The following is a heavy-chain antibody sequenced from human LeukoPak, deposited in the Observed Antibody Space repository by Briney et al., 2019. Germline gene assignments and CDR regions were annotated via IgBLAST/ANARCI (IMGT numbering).Heavy chain of an antibody. CDR2: IYYSGST. Sequence: SETLSLTCTVAGGSISGYYWSWIRQPPGKGLEWIGYIYYSGSTNYNPSLKSRVTISVDTSKNQFSLKLSSVTAADTAVYYCARDLSYCSSTRCYAPYYFDCWGQGTLVTVSS. J-gene: IGHJ4*02. CDR3: ARDLSYCSSTRCYAPYYFDC. V-gene: IGHV4-59*01. D-gene: IGHD2-2*01. CDR1: GGSISGYY.